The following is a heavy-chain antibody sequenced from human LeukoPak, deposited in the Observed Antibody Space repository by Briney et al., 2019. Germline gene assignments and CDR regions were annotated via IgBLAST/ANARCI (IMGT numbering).Heavy chain of an antibody. CDR2: IYHAGNT. D-gene: IGHD3-22*01. V-gene: IGHV4-4*02. CDR3: ATEAYYDSSGPHFDY. J-gene: IGHJ4*02. CDR1: GRSISSSNW. Sequence: PSGTLSLTCAVSGRSISSSNWWTWVRQPPGKGLEWIGEIYHAGNTNYNPSLKSRPTISVNKSKNQFSLKLTSVTAADTAVYYCATEAYYDSSGPHFDYWGQGTLVTVSS.